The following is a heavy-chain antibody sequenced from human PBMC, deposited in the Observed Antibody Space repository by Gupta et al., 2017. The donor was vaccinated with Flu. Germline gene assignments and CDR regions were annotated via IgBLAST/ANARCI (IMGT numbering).Heavy chain of an antibody. J-gene: IGHJ5*01. CDR1: GFRFRSYW. D-gene: IGHD3-10*01. Sequence: EEQLVESGGGLVQPGGSLRLSCAASGFRFRSYWMDWVRQAPGKGLEWVANIAADHSVKNYADSVKGRFTISRDDAKNSLYLQMNSLRAEDTAVYYCVRNRGWQQFDYWGHGALVTVSS. V-gene: IGHV3-7*01. CDR2: IAADHSVK. CDR3: VRNRGWQQFDY.